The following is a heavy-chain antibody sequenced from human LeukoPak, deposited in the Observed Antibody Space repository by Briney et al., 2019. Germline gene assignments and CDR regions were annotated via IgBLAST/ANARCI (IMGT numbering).Heavy chain of an antibody. D-gene: IGHD3-9*01. J-gene: IGHJ4*02. V-gene: IGHV3-7*03. Sequence: VGSLRLSCAASGFTVRNNYMSWGRQAPGKGLEWLANIKQDGSEKYYVDSVKGRFTISRDNAKNTLYLQMNSLRSEDTAVYYCAKAGADRVLRHFDWSAWEWGQGTLVTVSS. CDR3: AKAGADRVLRHFDWSAWE. CDR1: GFTVRNNY. CDR2: IKQDGSEK.